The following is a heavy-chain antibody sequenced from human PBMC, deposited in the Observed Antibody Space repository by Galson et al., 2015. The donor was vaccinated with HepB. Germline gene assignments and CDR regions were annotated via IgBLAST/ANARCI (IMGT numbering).Heavy chain of an antibody. D-gene: IGHD3-10*01. CDR2: FDPEDGET. J-gene: IGHJ4*02. Sequence: SVKVSCKVSGYTLTELSMHWVRQTPGKGLEWMGGFDPEDGETIYAQKFQGRVTMTEDTSTDTAYMELSSLRSEDTAVYYCATEMNYYGSGSMTHFDYWGQGTLVTVSS. CDR1: GYTLTELS. V-gene: IGHV1-24*01. CDR3: ATEMNYYGSGSMTHFDY.